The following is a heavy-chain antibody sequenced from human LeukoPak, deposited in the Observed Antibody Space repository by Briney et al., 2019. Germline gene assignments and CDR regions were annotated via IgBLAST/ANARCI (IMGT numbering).Heavy chain of an antibody. Sequence: ASVKVSCKASGYTFINYAISWVRQAPGQGLEWMGWISPYNGNTNYAQNLQGRVTMTTDTSTSTAYMELRSLRSDDTAVYFCARDWDYYDSSVYPGFDYWGQGTLVTVSS. CDR3: ARDWDYYDSSVYPGFDY. V-gene: IGHV1-18*01. CDR1: GYTFINYA. CDR2: ISPYNGNT. D-gene: IGHD3-22*01. J-gene: IGHJ4*02.